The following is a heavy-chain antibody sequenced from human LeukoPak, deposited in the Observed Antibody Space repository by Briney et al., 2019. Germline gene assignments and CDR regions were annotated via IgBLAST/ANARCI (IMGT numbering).Heavy chain of an antibody. CDR3: VKGVVTAYLFRH. Sequence: GGSLRLSCSVSGFTFSTYAMHWVRQAPGKGLEYVSAISSNGGTTYYADSVKSRFTISRDNSKNTLYLQMSSLRTEDTAVYYCVKGVVTAYLFRHWGQGALVTVSS. D-gene: IGHD2-21*02. CDR2: ISSNGGTT. V-gene: IGHV3-64D*06. J-gene: IGHJ1*01. CDR1: GFTFSTYA.